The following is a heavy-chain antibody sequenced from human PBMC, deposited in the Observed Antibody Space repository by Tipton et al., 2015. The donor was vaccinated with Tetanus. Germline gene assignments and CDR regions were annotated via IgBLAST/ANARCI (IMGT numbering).Heavy chain of an antibody. CDR1: RGPISSYY. J-gene: IGHJ4*02. Sequence: GLVKPSETLSLTCTVSRGPISSYYWSWIRQPAGKGLEWIGHSSNGKPVYTPSLKSRVTLSVDTSKNEFSLKLRSVTAADTAVYYCARGVTDGYNRRFDFWGQGTLVAVSP. CDR3: ARGVTDGYNRRFDF. CDR2: SSNGKP. D-gene: IGHD5-24*01. V-gene: IGHV4-4*07.